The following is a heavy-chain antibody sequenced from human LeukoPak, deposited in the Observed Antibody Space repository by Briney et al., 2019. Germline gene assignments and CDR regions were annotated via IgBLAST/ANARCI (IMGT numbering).Heavy chain of an antibody. J-gene: IGHJ6*02. Sequence: GGSLRLSCAASGFTVSSNYMSWVRQAPGKGLEWVSVIYSGGSTYYADSVKGRFTISRDNAKNSLYLQMNSLRAEDTALYYCAKDEDYIGMDVWGQGTTVTVSS. CDR2: IYSGGST. CDR1: GFTVSSNY. D-gene: IGHD4-11*01. CDR3: AKDEDYIGMDV. V-gene: IGHV3-53*05.